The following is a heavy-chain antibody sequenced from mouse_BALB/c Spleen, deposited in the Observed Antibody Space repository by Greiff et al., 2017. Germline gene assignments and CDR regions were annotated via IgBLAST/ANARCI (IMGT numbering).Heavy chain of an antibody. CDR3: ARDSGSFDY. D-gene: IGHD1-3*01. V-gene: IGHV5-6-3*01. CDR2: INSNGGST. J-gene: IGHJ2*01. Sequence: EVQLVESGGGLVQPGGSLKLSCAASGFTFSSYGMSWVRQTPDKRLELVATINSNGGSTYYPDSVKGRFTISRDNAKNTLYLQMSSLKSEDTAMYYCARDSGSFDYWGQGTTLTVSS. CDR1: GFTFSSYG.